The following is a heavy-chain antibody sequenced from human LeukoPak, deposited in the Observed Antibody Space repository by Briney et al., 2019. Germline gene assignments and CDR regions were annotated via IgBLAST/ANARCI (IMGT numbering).Heavy chain of an antibody. J-gene: IGHJ4*02. CDR2: MNPNSGNT. D-gene: IGHD5-12*01. Sequence: ASVKVSCKASGYTFTSYDINWLRQATGQGLEWMGWMNPNSGNTGYAQKFQGRVTMTRNTSISTAYMELSSLRSEDTAVYYCARGGYSGYDYYFDYWGQGTLVTVSS. CDR1: GYTFTSYD. CDR3: ARGGYSGYDYYFDY. V-gene: IGHV1-8*02.